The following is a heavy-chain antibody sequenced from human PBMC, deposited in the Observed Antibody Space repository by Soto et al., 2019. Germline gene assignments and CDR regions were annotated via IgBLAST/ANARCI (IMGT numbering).Heavy chain of an antibody. CDR1: GFTFTDYA. CDR3: AKDRGGVLAPSYFDS. J-gene: IGHJ4*02. CDR2: ISGSGGST. V-gene: IGHV3-23*01. Sequence: PGGSLRLSCAAAGFTFTDYAMTWVRQAPGKGLDWVSSISGSGGSTYYTDSVKGRFTISRDNSKNTLYLQMHSLRAEDTAVYYCAKDRGGVLAPSYFDSWGQGTLVTVSS. D-gene: IGHD2-8*01.